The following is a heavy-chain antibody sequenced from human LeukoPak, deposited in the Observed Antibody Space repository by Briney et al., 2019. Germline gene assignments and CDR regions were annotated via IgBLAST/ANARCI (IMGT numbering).Heavy chain of an antibody. CDR1: SGSISSYY. D-gene: IGHD3-10*01. Sequence: TSETLSLTCTVSSGSISSYYWSWIRQPAGKGLEWIGRIYTNGNTNYNPSLKSRVTMSVDTSKNQFSLKLTSMTAADTAVYYCARGQYGSRIDYWGQGTLVTVSS. CDR2: IYTNGNT. V-gene: IGHV4-4*07. J-gene: IGHJ4*02. CDR3: ARGQYGSRIDY.